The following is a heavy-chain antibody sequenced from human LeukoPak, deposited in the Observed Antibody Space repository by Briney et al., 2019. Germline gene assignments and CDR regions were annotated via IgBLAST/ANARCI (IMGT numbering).Heavy chain of an antibody. D-gene: IGHD2-2*01. CDR3: ARDPVLGYCSSTSCDRWFDP. Sequence: ASVKVSCKASGGTFSSYAISWVRQAPGQGLEWMGRIIPILGIANYAQKFQGRVTVTADKSTSTAYMELSSLRSEDTAVYYCARDPVLGYCSSTSCDRWFDPWGQGTLVTVSS. CDR1: GGTFSSYA. CDR2: IIPILGIA. J-gene: IGHJ5*02. V-gene: IGHV1-69*04.